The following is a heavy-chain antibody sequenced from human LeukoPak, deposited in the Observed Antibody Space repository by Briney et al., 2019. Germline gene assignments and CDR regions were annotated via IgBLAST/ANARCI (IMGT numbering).Heavy chain of an antibody. J-gene: IGHJ3*02. Sequence: SETLSLTCTVSGGSITSDNYFWSWIRQPAGKGLEWIGRMSTSGSTNYNPSLKSRVTISVDTSKNQFSLKLSSVTAADTAVYYCARDYPTVDSSGIRNAFDIWGQGTMVTVSS. D-gene: IGHD3-22*01. CDR2: MSTSGST. CDR3: ARDYPTVDSSGIRNAFDI. V-gene: IGHV4-61*02. CDR1: GGSITSDNYF.